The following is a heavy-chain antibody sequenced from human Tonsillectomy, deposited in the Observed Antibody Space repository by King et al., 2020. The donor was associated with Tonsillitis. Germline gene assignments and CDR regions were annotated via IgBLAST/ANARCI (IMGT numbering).Heavy chain of an antibody. CDR1: GFTFRTYG. J-gene: IGHJ4*02. Sequence: VQLVESGGDVVQPGRSLRLSCATSGFTFRTYGMHWVRQAPGKGLEWVALVSFDGSNKKYTDAVKCRFTISRDNSNSKLYLQMDSLTPEDTAIYYCARDFPYIGLGSIFDSGGQGTLATVS. V-gene: IGHV3-30*03. D-gene: IGHD3-16*01. CDR3: ARDFPYIGLGSIFDS. CDR2: VSFDGSNK.